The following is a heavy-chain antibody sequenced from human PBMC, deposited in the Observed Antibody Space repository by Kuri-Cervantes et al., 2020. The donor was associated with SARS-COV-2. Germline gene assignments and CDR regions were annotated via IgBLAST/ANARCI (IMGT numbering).Heavy chain of an antibody. V-gene: IGHV1-2*02. CDR2: INPNSGGT. Sequence: ASVKVSCKASGYTFTGYYMHWVRQAPGQGLEWMGWINPNSGGTNYAQKFQGRVTMTRDTSISTAYMELSRLRSDDTAVYYCARDSGLAAAGLFDYWGQGTLVTSPQ. D-gene: IGHD6-13*01. J-gene: IGHJ4*02. CDR1: GYTFTGYY. CDR3: ARDSGLAAAGLFDY.